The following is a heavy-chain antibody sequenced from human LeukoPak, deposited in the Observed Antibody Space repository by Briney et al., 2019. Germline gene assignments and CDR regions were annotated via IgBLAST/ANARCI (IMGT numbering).Heavy chain of an antibody. V-gene: IGHV4-31*03. Sequence: SETLFLTCTVSGASISSGIYYWSWIRQHPGMGLEWIGYVSYSGSTSYYPTLKSRVTISVDMSKNQFSLKLSSVTAADTAMYYCARGGTTVRTSGSFDYWGQGTMVTVSS. CDR1: GASISSGIYY. CDR3: ARGGTTVRTSGSFDY. CDR2: VSYSGST. J-gene: IGHJ4*02. D-gene: IGHD4-4*01.